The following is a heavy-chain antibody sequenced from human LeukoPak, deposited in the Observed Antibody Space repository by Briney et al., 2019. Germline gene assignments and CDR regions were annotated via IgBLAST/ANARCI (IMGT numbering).Heavy chain of an antibody. CDR1: GGSISSYY. CDR2: IYYSGST. Sequence: SETLSLTCTVSGGSISSYYWSWIRQPPGKGLEWIGYIYYSGSTNYNPSLKSRVTISVDTSKNQFSLKLSSVTAADTAVYYCASLWHDILTGYYYFDYWGQGTLVTVSS. D-gene: IGHD3-9*01. CDR3: ASLWHDILTGYYYFDY. J-gene: IGHJ4*02. V-gene: IGHV4-59*08.